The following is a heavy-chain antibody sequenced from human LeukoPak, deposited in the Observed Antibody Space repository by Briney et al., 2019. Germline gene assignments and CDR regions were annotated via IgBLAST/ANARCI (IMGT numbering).Heavy chain of an antibody. V-gene: IGHV1-69*13. CDR2: IIPIFGTA. CDR1: GGTFSSYA. D-gene: IGHD6-13*01. Sequence: GASVKVSCKASGGTFSSYAISWVRQAPGQGLEWMGGIIPIFGTANYAQKFQGRVTITADESTSTAYMELSSLRSEDAAVYYCARDLVGGDVLGIAAAGTATGHYYYYGMDVWGQGTTVTVSS. J-gene: IGHJ6*02. CDR3: ARDLVGGDVLGIAAAGTATGHYYYYGMDV.